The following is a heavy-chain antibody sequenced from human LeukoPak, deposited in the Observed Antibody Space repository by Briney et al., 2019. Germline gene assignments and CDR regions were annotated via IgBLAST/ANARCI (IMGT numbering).Heavy chain of an antibody. V-gene: IGHV4-31*03. Sequence: SQTLSLTCTVSGGSISSGGYYWSWIRQHPGKGLEWIGYIYYSGSTYYNPSLKSRVTISVDTSKNQFSLKLSSVTAADTAVYYCARVRYCSGGGCYSPYYYYYVDVWGKGTTVTVSS. J-gene: IGHJ6*03. D-gene: IGHD2-15*01. CDR3: ARVRYCSGGGCYSPYYYYYVDV. CDR2: IYYSGST. CDR1: GGSISSGGYY.